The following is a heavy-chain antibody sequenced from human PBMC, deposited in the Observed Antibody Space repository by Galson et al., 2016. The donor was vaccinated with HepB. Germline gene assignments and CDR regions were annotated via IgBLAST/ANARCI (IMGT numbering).Heavy chain of an antibody. V-gene: IGHV1-18*01. Sequence: SAMFSCKASGYTFTTSAISRVRQAPRQGLEWMGCSSVYSGKSNSPPKLQGRVTMTTDTSTITAYMELRSLRSDDTAVYFCAREPGSGLRNTDSWGQGTLDSVSS. J-gene: IGHJ5*01. CDR1: GYTFTTSA. D-gene: IGHD6-19*01. CDR2: SSVYSGKS. CDR3: AREPGSGLRNTDS.